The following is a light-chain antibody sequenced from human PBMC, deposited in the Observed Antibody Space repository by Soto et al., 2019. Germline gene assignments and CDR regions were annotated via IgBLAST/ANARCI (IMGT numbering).Light chain of an antibody. CDR2: DAS. CDR3: QQRNNPLT. Sequence: EIVLTQSPATLSLSPGERATLSCRASQSVSSSLAWYQQKPGQAPRLLIYDASNRATGIPARVSGSGSGTDFTLTISSLDPEDFAVYYCQQRNNPLTFGGGTKVEIK. CDR1: QSVSSS. V-gene: IGKV3-11*01. J-gene: IGKJ4*01.